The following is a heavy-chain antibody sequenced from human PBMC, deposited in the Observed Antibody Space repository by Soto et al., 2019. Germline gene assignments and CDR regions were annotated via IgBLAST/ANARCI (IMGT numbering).Heavy chain of an antibody. D-gene: IGHD2-15*01. CDR1: GGSMSSYY. V-gene: IGHV4-59*01. CDR2: ISYSGST. CDR3: ARADPDASVGY. Sequence: ETLSLTCTVSGGSMSSYYWTWLRQSPGRGLEWIGYISYSGSTYYNPSLKSRVTISADTSKNQFSLRMNSMIAADTAVYYCARADPDASVGYWGQGTLVTSPQ. J-gene: IGHJ4*02.